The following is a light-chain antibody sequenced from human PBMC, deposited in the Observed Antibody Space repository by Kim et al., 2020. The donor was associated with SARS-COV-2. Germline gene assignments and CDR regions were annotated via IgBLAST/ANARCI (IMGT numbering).Light chain of an antibody. CDR1: QSVSSR. V-gene: IGKV3D-15*01. CDR3: KQYEIWPYT. CDR2: GAS. J-gene: IGKJ2*01. Sequence: EIMMTQSPATLSVSLGDRATLSCRASQSVSSRVAWYQQKPGQAPGLVIYGASIRATGVPARVTGSGSGTQFTFTISSLQSEDFGVYYCKQYEIWPYTFGQGTKLE.